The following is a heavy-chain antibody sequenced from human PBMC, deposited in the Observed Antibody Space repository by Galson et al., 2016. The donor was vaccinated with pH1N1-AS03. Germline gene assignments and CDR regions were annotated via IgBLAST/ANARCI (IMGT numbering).Heavy chain of an antibody. CDR1: GDSVSSNSAA. J-gene: IGHJ5*02. V-gene: IGHV6-1*01. Sequence: CAISGDSVSSNSAAWNWIRQSPSRGLEWLGRTYYRSTWYNDYAVSVKSRITINPDTSKNQFSLQLNSVTPEDTAVYYCARGHYSSSFYWFDPWGQGTLVTVSS. D-gene: IGHD6-6*01. CDR2: TYYRSTWYN. CDR3: ARGHYSSSFYWFDP.